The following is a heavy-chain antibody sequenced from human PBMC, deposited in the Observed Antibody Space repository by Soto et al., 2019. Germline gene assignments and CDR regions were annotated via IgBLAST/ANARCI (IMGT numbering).Heavy chain of an antibody. J-gene: IGHJ6*02. V-gene: IGHV3-23*01. Sequence: EVQLLESGGGLVQPGGPLRLSCAASGFTFSSYDMSWVRRAPGQGLEWDSVISASGGSTNYADSVKGRFTIPRDNSKNLLYWQMNSLRGEDTAVDFCANSRSTLDDKNYESRTYYYSGMDGRCQGSTVT. D-gene: IGHD1-7*01. CDR3: ANSRSTLDDKNYESRTYYYSGMDG. CDR2: ISASGGST. CDR1: GFTFSSYD.